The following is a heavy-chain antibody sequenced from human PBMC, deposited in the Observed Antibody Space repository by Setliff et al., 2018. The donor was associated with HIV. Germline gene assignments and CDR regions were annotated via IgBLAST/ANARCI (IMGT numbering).Heavy chain of an antibody. CDR1: DYY. Sequence: DYYWGWIRQPPGKGLEWVAYIDSSSETKYYADSVKGRFSISRDNARNSLFLQMNNLRVEDTAVYYCAREGSSGYTGWFDSWGQGTLVTVSS. J-gene: IGHJ5*01. CDR3: AREGSSGYTGWFDS. V-gene: IGHV3-11*04. D-gene: IGHD3-22*01. CDR2: IDSSSETK.